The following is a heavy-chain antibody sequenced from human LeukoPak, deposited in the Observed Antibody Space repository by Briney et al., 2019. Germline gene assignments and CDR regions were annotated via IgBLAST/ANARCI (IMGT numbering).Heavy chain of an antibody. D-gene: IGHD3-10*01. CDR1: GFTFSTYW. Sequence: GGSLRLSCAASGFTFSTYWMSWVRQAPGKGLEWVANIKQDGSEKYYVDSVKGRFTISRDNAKNSLYLQMNSLRAEDTAVYYCARDSIYGSGSYYNGGYNYFDYWGQGTLVTVSS. CDR3: ARDSIYGSGSYYNGGYNYFDY. J-gene: IGHJ4*02. V-gene: IGHV3-7*01. CDR2: IKQDGSEK.